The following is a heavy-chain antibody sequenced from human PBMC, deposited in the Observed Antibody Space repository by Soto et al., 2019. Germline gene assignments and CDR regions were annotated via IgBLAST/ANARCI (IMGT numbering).Heavy chain of an antibody. V-gene: IGHV3-23*01. Sequence: EVQLLESGGCLVQPGGSLRLSCTASGFTFSSSDMTWVRQAPGKGLEWVSVVSSSGGSTIYAESVKGRFTISRDNSKNTLFLQMNRLRADDTAVYYCAETYTNNWYSNLDYWGQGTLVIVTS. CDR3: AETYTNNWYSNLDY. CDR1: GFTFSSSD. J-gene: IGHJ4*02. CDR2: VSSSGGST. D-gene: IGHD2-15*01.